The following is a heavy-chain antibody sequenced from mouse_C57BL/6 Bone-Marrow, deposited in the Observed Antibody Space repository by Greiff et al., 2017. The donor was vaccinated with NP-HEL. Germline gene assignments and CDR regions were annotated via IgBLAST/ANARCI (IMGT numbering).Heavy chain of an antibody. J-gene: IGHJ1*03. CDR1: GFNIKDDY. V-gene: IGHV14-4*01. Sequence: VHVKQSGAELVRPGASVKLSCTASGFNIKDDYMHWVKQRPEQGLEWIGWIDPENGDTEYASKFQGKATITADTSSNTAYLQLSSLTSEDTAVYYCTTRSYYGSSYWYFDVWGTGTTVTVSS. CDR3: TTRSYYGSSYWYFDV. D-gene: IGHD1-1*01. CDR2: IDPENGDT.